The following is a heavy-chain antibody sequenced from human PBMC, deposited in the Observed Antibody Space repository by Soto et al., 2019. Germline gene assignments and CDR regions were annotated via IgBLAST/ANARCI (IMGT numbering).Heavy chain of an antibody. CDR2: IWYDGSNK. CDR3: ARDTGGAFDY. J-gene: IGHJ4*02. D-gene: IGHD3-10*01. CDR1: GFTFSSYG. V-gene: IGHV3-33*01. Sequence: QVQLVESGGGVVQPGRSLRLSCAASGFTFSSYGMHWVRQAPGKGLEWVAVIWYDGSNKYYADSVKGRFTISRDNSKNTLYLQMNSLRAEYTAVYYCARDTGGAFDYWGQGTLVTVSS.